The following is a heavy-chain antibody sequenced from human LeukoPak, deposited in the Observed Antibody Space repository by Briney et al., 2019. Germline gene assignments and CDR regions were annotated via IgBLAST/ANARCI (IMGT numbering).Heavy chain of an antibody. D-gene: IGHD3-9*01. CDR2: IYTSGST. Sequence: SETLSLTCTVSGGSISSYYWSWIRQPAGKGLEWIGRIYTSGSTNYNPSLKSRVTMSVDTSKNQFSLKLSSVTAADTAVYYCARVHYDILTGYSGPYYYYYMDVWGKGTTVTISS. CDR1: GGSISSYY. CDR3: ARVHYDILTGYSGPYYYYYMDV. J-gene: IGHJ6*03. V-gene: IGHV4-4*07.